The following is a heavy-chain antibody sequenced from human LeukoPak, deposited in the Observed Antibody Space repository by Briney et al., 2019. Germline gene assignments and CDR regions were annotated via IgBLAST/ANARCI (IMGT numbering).Heavy chain of an antibody. CDR1: GYSISSDYY. D-gene: IGHD3-3*01. V-gene: IGHV4-38-2*02. CDR2: ISHSGST. J-gene: IGHJ4*02. CDR3: ARADITIFGVVRY. Sequence: SETLSLTCTVSGYSISSDYYWGWIRQPPGKGLEWIGSISHSGSTYYNPSLKSRVTISVDTSKNQFSLKLSSVTAADTAIYYCARADITIFGVVRYWGQGTLVTVSS.